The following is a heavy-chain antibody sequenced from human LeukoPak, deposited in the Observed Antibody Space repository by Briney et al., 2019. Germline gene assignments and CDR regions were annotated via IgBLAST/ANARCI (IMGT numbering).Heavy chain of an antibody. J-gene: IGHJ4*02. V-gene: IGHV4-59*01. CDR1: GVSISSFY. CDR2: IYDSGST. D-gene: IGHD3-9*01. CDR3: TRDSYDILTGYYTGQNS. Sequence: PSETLSLTCTASGVSISSFYWSWIRQPPGRGLEWIGYIYDSGSTNYNPSLKSRVTISVDTSKNQFSLKLSSVTAADTAVYYCTRDSYDILTGYYTGQNSWGQGTLVTVSS.